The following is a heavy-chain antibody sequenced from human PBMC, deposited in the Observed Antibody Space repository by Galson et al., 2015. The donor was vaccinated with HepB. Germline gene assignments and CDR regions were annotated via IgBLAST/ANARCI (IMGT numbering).Heavy chain of an antibody. CDR2: ISSSSTMI. J-gene: IGHJ6*02. CDR1: GFTFSSYS. CDR3: AREDELWLVGDDYYYGMDV. D-gene: IGHD6-19*01. Sequence: SLRLSCAASGFTFSSYSMNWVRQAPGKGLEWISYISSSSTMIYNADSVKGRFTIARDNAKNSLYLQMNSLRAEDTAVYYCAREDELWLVGDDYYYGMDVWGQGTTVTVPS. V-gene: IGHV3-48*01.